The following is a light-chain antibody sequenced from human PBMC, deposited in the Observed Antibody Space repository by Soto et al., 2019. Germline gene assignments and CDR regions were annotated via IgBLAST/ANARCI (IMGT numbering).Light chain of an antibody. V-gene: IGLV2-23*02. CDR3: CSYAGSSTWV. J-gene: IGLJ3*02. Sequence: QSALTQPASVSGSPGQSITISCTGTSSDVGCYNLVSWYQQHPGKAPKLMIYEVSKRPSGVSNRFSGSKSGNTASLTISGLQAEDEADYYCCSYAGSSTWVFGGGTKLTV. CDR2: EVS. CDR1: SSDVGCYNL.